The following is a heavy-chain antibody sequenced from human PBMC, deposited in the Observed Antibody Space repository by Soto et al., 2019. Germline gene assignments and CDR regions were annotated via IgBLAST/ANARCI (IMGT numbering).Heavy chain of an antibody. CDR2: INSDESST. D-gene: IGHD3-16*01. Sequence: LRLSCAASGFTISSYWMHWVRQAPGKGLVWVSRINSDESSTDYADSVKGRFTISRDNAKNTLYLQMNSLRAEDTALYYCARSKATFGKNCFDPWGQGTLVTVSS. V-gene: IGHV3-74*01. J-gene: IGHJ5*02. CDR3: ARSKATFGKNCFDP. CDR1: GFTISSYW.